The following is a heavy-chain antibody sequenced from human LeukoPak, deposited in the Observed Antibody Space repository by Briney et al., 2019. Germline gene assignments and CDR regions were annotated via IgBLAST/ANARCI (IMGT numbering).Heavy chain of an antibody. V-gene: IGHV4-31*03. CDR3: ARAGGWFNYYYGMDV. CDR1: GGSISSGGYY. J-gene: IGHJ6*02. D-gene: IGHD6-19*01. CDR2: IYYSGST. Sequence: MTSETLSLTGTVSGGSISSGGYYWSWLRQHPGKGLEWIGYIYYSGSTYYNPSLKSRVTISVDTSKNQFSLKLSSVTAADTAVYYCARAGGWFNYYYGMDVWGQGTTVTVSS.